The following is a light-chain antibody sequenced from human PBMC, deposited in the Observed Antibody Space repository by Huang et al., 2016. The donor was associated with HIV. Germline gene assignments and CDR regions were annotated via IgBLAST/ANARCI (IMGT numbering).Light chain of an antibody. CDR1: QAVLKNSNKKNY. J-gene: IGKJ2*01. Sequence: DIEMTQSPDSLTVSLGARAIINCKSSQAVLKNSNKKNYLAWYQQRPGQPPKVLIYWASSRESGVPDRFSGSASGTDFNLTISSLQPEDLAVYYCQQYYSPPYTFGQGTRLEI. CDR3: QQYYSPPYT. V-gene: IGKV4-1*01. CDR2: WAS.